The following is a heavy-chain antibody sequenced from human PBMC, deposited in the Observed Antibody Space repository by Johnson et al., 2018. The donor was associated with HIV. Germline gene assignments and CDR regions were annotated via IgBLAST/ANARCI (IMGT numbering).Heavy chain of an antibody. CDR2: ISYDGSNK. CDR3: ARPLLLWFGETYDAFDI. Sequence: QVQLVESGGGVVQPGRSLRLSCAASGFTFSSYAMHWVRQAPGKGLEWVAVISYDGSNKYYADSVKGRFTIPRDNSKNTLYLQMNSRRAEDTAVYYCARPLLLWFGETYDAFDIWGQGTMVTVSS. CDR1: GFTFSSYA. J-gene: IGHJ3*02. V-gene: IGHV3-30*04. D-gene: IGHD3-10*01.